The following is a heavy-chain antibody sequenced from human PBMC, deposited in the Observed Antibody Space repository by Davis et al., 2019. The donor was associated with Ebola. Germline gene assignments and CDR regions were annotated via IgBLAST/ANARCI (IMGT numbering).Heavy chain of an antibody. V-gene: IGHV1-8*01. Sequence: ASVKVSRKASRYTFTSYDINWVRQATRQGLEWMGCMNPNSGNTGYAQKIQGRVTMTMNTSISTAYMELSSLRSEDTAVYYCTRTPVRTYYDFWSGYPTQDTGDYGMDVWGQGTTVTVSS. CDR3: TRTPVRTYYDFWSGYPTQDTGDYGMDV. J-gene: IGHJ6*02. CDR1: RYTFTSYD. D-gene: IGHD3-3*01. CDR2: MNPNSGNT.